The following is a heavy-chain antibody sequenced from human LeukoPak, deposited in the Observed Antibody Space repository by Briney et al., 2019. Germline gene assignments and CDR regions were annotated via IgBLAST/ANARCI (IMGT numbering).Heavy chain of an antibody. D-gene: IGHD6-19*01. V-gene: IGHV3-23*01. J-gene: IGHJ4*02. CDR1: GFTFTSYA. Sequence: GGSLRLSCEASGFTFTSYAMSWVRQAPGKGLEWVSGVSRSGSSTKYADDVKGRFIISRDNSKNTLYLQMNSLRAEDTAVYYCAKVLGSGWGPPNFDYWGQGTLVTVSS. CDR2: VSRSGSST. CDR3: AKVLGSGWGPPNFDY.